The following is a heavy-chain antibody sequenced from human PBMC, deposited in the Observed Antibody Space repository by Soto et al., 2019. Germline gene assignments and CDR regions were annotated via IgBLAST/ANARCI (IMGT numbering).Heavy chain of an antibody. J-gene: IGHJ2*01. D-gene: IGHD2-2*01. V-gene: IGHV4-59*01. CDR3: ARAYCSSTSCYAPRYFDL. CDR2: IYYSGST. Sequence: SETLSLTCTVSGGSISSYYWSWIRQPPGKGLEWIGYIYYSGSTNYNPSLKSRVTISVDTSKNQFSLKLSSVTAADTAVYYCARAYCSSTSCYAPRYFDLWGRGTLDTVSS. CDR1: GGSISSYY.